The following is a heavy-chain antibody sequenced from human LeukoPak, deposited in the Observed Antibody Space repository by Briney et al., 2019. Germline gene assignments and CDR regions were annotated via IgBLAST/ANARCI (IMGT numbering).Heavy chain of an antibody. Sequence: GGSLRLSCSASGFTFSNYAMHWVRQAPGEGLESVSAISSNGGSTYYADSVKGRFTIHRDNSGNTVYLQMSSLRAEDTAVYYCLSGDYWGRGTLVTVSS. CDR1: GFTFSNYA. V-gene: IGHV3-64D*06. D-gene: IGHD3-10*01. J-gene: IGHJ4*02. CDR3: LSGDY. CDR2: ISSNGGST.